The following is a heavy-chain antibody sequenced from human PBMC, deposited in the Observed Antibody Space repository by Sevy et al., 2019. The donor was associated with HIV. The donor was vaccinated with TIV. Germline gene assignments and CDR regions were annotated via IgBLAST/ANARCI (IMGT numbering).Heavy chain of an antibody. J-gene: IGHJ3*01. D-gene: IGHD2-15*01. V-gene: IGHV3-23*01. Sequence: GGSLRLSCAASGFTFDSYAMSWFRQAPGKGLQWVSSIHRSGAKTYNADSVKGRFTISRDISKNTLYLQMNSLEDEDTAVYYCARELYCCGSYCYAAFEFWGQGTMVTVSS. CDR3: ARELYCCGSYCYAAFEF. CDR2: IHRSGAKT. CDR1: GFTFDSYA.